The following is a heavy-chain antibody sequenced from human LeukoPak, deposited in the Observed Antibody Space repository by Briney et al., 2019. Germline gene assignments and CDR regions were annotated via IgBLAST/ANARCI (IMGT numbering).Heavy chain of an antibody. J-gene: IGHJ4*02. D-gene: IGHD3-10*01. CDR1: GGSIGSSSYY. Sequence: SETLSLTCTVSGGSIGSSSYYWGWIRQPPGKGLEWIGSIYYSGSTYYDPSLKSRVTISVDTSKNQFSLKLSSVTAADTAVYYCARLTMVQGVIITDYFDYWGQGTLVTVSS. CDR3: ARLTMVQGVIITDYFDY. CDR2: IYYSGST. V-gene: IGHV4-39*01.